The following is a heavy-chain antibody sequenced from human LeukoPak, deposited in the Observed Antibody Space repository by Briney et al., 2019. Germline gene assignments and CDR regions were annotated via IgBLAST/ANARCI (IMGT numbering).Heavy chain of an antibody. CDR3: ARHGGTGWYGFGWFDP. V-gene: IGHV4-59*08. Sequence: SGTLSLTCTVSGGSISSYYWSWIRQPPGKGLEWIGYIYYTGYTNYNPSLKSRVTISVDTSKNQLSLKVSSVTAADTALYYCARHGGTGWYGFGWFDPWGQGTLVTVPS. J-gene: IGHJ5*02. D-gene: IGHD6-19*01. CDR2: IYYTGYT. CDR1: GGSISSYY.